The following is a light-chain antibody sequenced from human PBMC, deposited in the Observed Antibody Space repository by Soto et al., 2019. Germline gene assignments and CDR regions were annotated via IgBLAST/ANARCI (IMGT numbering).Light chain of an antibody. CDR2: GAS. CDR3: QQYGSSPQT. V-gene: IGKV3-20*01. J-gene: IGKJ1*01. Sequence: EIGVTQSPGTLSLSPGERATLSCMASQSVSSSYLAWYQQKPGQAPRLLIYGASSRATGIPDRFSGSGSVTDFTLTISRLEPEDFAVYYCQQYGSSPQTFGQGTKVEIK. CDR1: QSVSSSY.